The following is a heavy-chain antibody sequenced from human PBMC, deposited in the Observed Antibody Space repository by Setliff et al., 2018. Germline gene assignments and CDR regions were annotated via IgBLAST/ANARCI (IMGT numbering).Heavy chain of an antibody. J-gene: IGHJ4*01. CDR2: IHASGSP. CDR1: GGSITSGSFY. Sequence: PSETLSLTCTVSGGSITSGSFYWSWIRQPAGKKLEWIGRIHASGSPDYNPSFKSRVTISRDTSTNQFSLKLGSVTAAGTAVYYCARERYFDWFFEDWGHGTLVTVSS. CDR3: ARERYFDWFFED. D-gene: IGHD3-9*01. V-gene: IGHV4-61*02.